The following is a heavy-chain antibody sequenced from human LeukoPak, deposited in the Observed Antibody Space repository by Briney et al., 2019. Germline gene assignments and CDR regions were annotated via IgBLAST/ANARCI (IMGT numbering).Heavy chain of an antibody. V-gene: IGHV4-61*02. Sequence: SETLSLTCTVSGVSISSGSYYWSWIRQPAGKGLEWIGRIYTSGSTNYNPSLKSRVTISVDTSKNQFSLKLSSVTAADTAVYYCARYHRFGESSFDPWGQGTLVTVSS. CDR3: ARYHRFGESSFDP. J-gene: IGHJ5*02. CDR2: IYTSGST. D-gene: IGHD3-10*01. CDR1: GVSISSGSYY.